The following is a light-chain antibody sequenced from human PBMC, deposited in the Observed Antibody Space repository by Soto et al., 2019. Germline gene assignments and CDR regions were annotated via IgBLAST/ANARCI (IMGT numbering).Light chain of an antibody. CDR3: QSFDSSLSGSGV. CDR1: SSNIGAGYD. Sequence: QSVLTQPPSVSGAPGQRVTISCAGSSSNIGAGYDVHWYQQLPGTAPKLLIYDSHNRPSGVPDRFSASRSGTSASLAITGLQAEDEAGYYCQSFDSSLSGSGVFGTGTKV. CDR2: DSH. V-gene: IGLV1-40*01. J-gene: IGLJ1*01.